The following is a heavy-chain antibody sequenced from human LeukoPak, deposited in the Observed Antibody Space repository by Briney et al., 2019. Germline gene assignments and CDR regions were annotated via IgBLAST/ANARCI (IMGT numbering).Heavy chain of an antibody. CDR3: ARDRSYYSDTGTDY. D-gene: IGHD3-22*01. V-gene: IGHV4-61*02. J-gene: IGHJ4*02. Sequence: PSETLSLTCTVSGGSISSGSYYWSWIRQPAGKGLEWIGRIYTIGNTNYSPSLWRRVTISVDTSRNQFSLRLSSVTAADTAVYYCARDRSYYSDTGTDYWGQGALVTVSS. CDR1: GGSISSGSYY. CDR2: IYTIGNT.